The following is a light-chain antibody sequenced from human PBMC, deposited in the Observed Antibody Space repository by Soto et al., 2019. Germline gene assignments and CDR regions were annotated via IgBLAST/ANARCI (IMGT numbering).Light chain of an antibody. CDR3: QHRSNWPLT. CDR1: QSVSSY. CDR2: DAS. V-gene: IGKV3-11*01. Sequence: EIVLTQSPATLSLSPGERAALSCRASQSVSSYLAWYQQKPGQAPRLLIYDASNRATGIPARFSGSGSGTDFTLTISSLEPEDFAVYYCQHRSNWPLTFGGGTKVEIK. J-gene: IGKJ4*01.